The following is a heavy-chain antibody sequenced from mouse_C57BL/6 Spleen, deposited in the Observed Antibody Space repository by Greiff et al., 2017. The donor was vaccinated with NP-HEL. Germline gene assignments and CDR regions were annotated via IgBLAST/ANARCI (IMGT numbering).Heavy chain of an antibody. CDR2: INPSSGYT. CDR3: ARGGLGRDYAMDY. D-gene: IGHD4-1*01. CDR1: GYTFTSYW. J-gene: IGHJ4*01. Sequence: QVQLKESGAELAKPGASVKLSCKASGYTFTSYWMHWVKQRPGQGLEWIGYINPSSGYTKYNQKFKDKATLTADKSSSTAYMQLSSLTYEDSAVYYCARGGLGRDYAMDYWGQGTSVTVSS. V-gene: IGHV1-7*01.